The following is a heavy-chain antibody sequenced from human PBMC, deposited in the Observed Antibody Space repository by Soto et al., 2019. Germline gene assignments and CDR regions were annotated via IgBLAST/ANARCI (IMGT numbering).Heavy chain of an antibody. Sequence: PGGSLRLSCAASGFTFSSYGMHWVRQAPGKELEWVAVISYDGSNKYYADSVKGRFTISRDNSKNTLYLQMNSLRAEDTAVYYCAKEDDYGDFGGFDYWGQGTLVTVSS. CDR3: AKEDDYGDFGGFDY. CDR1: GFTFSSYG. CDR2: ISYDGSNK. J-gene: IGHJ4*02. D-gene: IGHD4-17*01. V-gene: IGHV3-30*18.